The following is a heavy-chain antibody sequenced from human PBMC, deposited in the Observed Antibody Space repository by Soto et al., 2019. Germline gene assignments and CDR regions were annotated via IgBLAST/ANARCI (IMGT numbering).Heavy chain of an antibody. CDR3: VRRGLFRSREEGFDS. D-gene: IGHD6-13*01. V-gene: IGHV5-10-1*01. CDR1: GYSFTSYW. J-gene: IGHJ5*01. CDR2: IDPSDSYT. Sequence: GESLKISCKGSGYSFTSYWISWVRQMPGKGLEWMGRIDPSDSYTNYSPSFQGHVTISADKSISTAYLQWSSLKASDTAMYYCVRRGLFRSREEGFDSWGQGTLVTVSS.